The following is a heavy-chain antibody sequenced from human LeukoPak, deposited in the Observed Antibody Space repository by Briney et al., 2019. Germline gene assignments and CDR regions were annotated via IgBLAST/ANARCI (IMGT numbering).Heavy chain of an antibody. CDR1: GGSFSGYY. D-gene: IGHD2-2*01. CDR3: ARGGVPAAVNY. Sequence: SETLSLTCAVYGGSFSGYYWSWIRQPPGKGLEWIGEINHSGSTNYNPSLKSRVTISVDTSKNQFSLKLSSVTAADTAVYCCARGGVPAAVNYWGQGTLVTVSS. J-gene: IGHJ4*02. V-gene: IGHV4-34*01. CDR2: INHSGST.